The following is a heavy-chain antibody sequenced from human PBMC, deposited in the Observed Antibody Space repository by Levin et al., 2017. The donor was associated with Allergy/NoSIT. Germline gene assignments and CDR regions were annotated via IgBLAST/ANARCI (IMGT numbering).Heavy chain of an antibody. J-gene: IGHJ6*02. Sequence: AASVKVSCKASGGTFSSYAISWVRQAPGQGLEWMGGIIPIFGTANYAQKFQGRVTITADKSTSTAYMELSSLRSEDTAVYYCARDRVDFWGGTHGMDVWGQGTTVTVSS. CDR2: IIPIFGTA. D-gene: IGHD3-3*01. V-gene: IGHV1-69*06. CDR3: ARDRVDFWGGTHGMDV. CDR1: GGTFSSYA.